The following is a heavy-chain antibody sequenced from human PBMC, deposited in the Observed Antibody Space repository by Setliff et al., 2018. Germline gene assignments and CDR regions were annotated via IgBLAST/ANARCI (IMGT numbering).Heavy chain of an antibody. D-gene: IGHD3-10*01. J-gene: IGHJ4*02. V-gene: IGHV4-39*01. CDR1: GGAIRSSDYH. Sequence: SETLSLTCTVSGGAIRSSDYHWGWIRQPPGKGLEWIGSFYYSGSTYYNPSLKSRVTISVDTSKNQFSLKLSPVTAADTAVYYCARADNVLLWFGELFYWGQGTLVTVSS. CDR3: ARADNVLLWFGELFY. CDR2: FYYSGST.